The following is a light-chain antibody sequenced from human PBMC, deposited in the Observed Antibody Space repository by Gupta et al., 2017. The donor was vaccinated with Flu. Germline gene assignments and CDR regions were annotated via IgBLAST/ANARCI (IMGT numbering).Light chain of an antibody. V-gene: IGLV6-57*03. CDR2: EDD. J-gene: IGLJ3*02. CDR3: QSYDRGNRV. CDR1: SGSIANNY. Sequence: NFMLTQPHSVSGSPGEPITISCTRGSGSIANNYVQWCQQRPGSAPTTVIFEDDKRLSGVPDRFSGSIDMSSNSAALTISGRKTEDEDDYYCQSYDRGNRVFGGGTKVTVL.